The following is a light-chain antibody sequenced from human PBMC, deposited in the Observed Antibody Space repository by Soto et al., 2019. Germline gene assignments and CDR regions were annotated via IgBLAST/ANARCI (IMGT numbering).Light chain of an antibody. V-gene: IGLV2-8*01. Sequence: QSVLTQPASVSGSPGQSITISCTGTSSDVGGHNSVSWYRQDPGKAPKLMIYDVSNRPSGVPDRFSGSKSGNTASLTVSGLQGEDEADYYCSSYAGSNNLVFGGGTTLTVL. CDR3: SSYAGSNNLV. CDR1: SSDVGGHNS. CDR2: DVS. J-gene: IGLJ2*01.